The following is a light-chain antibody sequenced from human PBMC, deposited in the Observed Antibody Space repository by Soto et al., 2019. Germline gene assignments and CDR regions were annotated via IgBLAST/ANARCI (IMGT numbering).Light chain of an antibody. CDR2: GAS. CDR1: QTLYNN. CDR3: QQYSDWPLT. V-gene: IGKV3-15*01. Sequence: EIVMTQSPATLSVSPGERATLSCRASQTLYNNLAWYQQKLVQAPRLLIYGASARATDIPARFSGSGSGTEVTLTISGLQSEEFAIYYCQQYSDWPLTFGGGTKVEIK. J-gene: IGKJ4*01.